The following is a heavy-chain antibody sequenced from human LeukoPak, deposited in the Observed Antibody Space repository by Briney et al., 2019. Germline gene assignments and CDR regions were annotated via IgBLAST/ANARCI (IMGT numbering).Heavy chain of an antibody. CDR2: FHYSGST. D-gene: IGHD2-15*01. CDR1: GASVSNYY. CDR3: ARHHDGGPKLRLDF. J-gene: IGHJ4*02. V-gene: IGHV4-59*08. Sequence: SETLSLTCRVSGASVSNYYWSWIRQSPGKGLEWIGFFHYSGSTNYNPALNSRVTTSIDTSMNQLSLTLVSVTAADTAVYFCARHHDGGPKLRLDFWGLGVLVTVSS.